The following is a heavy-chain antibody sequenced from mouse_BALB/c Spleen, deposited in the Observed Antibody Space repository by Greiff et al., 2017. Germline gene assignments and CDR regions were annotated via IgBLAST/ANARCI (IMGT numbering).Heavy chain of an antibody. V-gene: IGHV5-12-2*01. J-gene: IGHJ4*01. CDR3: ARGTGAMDY. Sequence: EVKLMESGGGLVQPGGSLKLSCAASGFTFSSYTMSWVRQTPEKRLEWVAYISNGGGSTYYPDTVKGRFTISRDNAKNTLYLQMSSLKSEDTAMYYCARGTGAMDYWGQGTSVTVSS. CDR1: GFTFSSYT. D-gene: IGHD3-3*01. CDR2: ISNGGGST.